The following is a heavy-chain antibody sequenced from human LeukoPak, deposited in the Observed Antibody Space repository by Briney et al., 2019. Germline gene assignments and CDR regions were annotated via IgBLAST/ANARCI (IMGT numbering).Heavy chain of an antibody. CDR1: GGSISGYY. Sequence: PSETLSLTCTVSGGSISGYYWTWIRQPAGKGLEWIGRIYASGSASYNPSLESRVTMSADTSKNEFSLKLSSVTAADTAVYYCARVGNPPFYYYMDVWGKGTTITVSS. V-gene: IGHV4-4*07. CDR2: IYASGSA. J-gene: IGHJ6*03. CDR3: ARVGNPPFYYYMDV. D-gene: IGHD1-14*01.